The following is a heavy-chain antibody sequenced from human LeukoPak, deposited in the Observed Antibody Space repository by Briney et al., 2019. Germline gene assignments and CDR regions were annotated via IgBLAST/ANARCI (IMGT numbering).Heavy chain of an antibody. CDR2: IKQDGSEK. J-gene: IGHJ6*03. Sequence: PGGSLRLSCAASGFTFSSYWMSWVRQAPGKGLEWVANIKQDGSEKYYVDSVKGRFTISRDNAKNSLYLQMNSLRAEDTAVYYCAAPRCSSNSCPLYYMDVWGKGTTVTVSS. CDR1: GFTFSSYW. V-gene: IGHV3-7*01. D-gene: IGHD2-2*01. CDR3: AAPRCSSNSCPLYYMDV.